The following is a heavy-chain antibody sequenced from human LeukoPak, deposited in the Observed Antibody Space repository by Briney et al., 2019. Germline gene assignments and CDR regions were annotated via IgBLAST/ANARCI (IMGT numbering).Heavy chain of an antibody. CDR2: IWYDGSNK. D-gene: IGHD6-6*01. J-gene: IGHJ5*02. CDR3: AKDPGEYSSSSVPDWFDP. Sequence: PGGSLRLSCAASGFTFSGYWMSWVRQAPGKGLEWVAVIWYDGSNKYYADSVKGRFTISRDNSKNTLYLQMNSLRAEDTAVYYCAKDPGEYSSSSVPDWFDPWGQGTLVTVSS. CDR1: GFTFSGYW. V-gene: IGHV3-33*06.